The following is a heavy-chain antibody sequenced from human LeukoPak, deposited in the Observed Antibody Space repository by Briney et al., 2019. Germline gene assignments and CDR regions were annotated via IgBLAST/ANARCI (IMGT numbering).Heavy chain of an antibody. V-gene: IGHV4-4*07. CDR3: ARVNYYYGMDV. CDR1: DGSFSIYY. J-gene: IGHJ6*02. D-gene: IGHD3-22*01. CDR2: IYISGSA. Sequence: SETLSLTCTVSDGSFSIYYWTWIRQPAGKGLEWIGRIYISGSANYNPSLNSRVTMSVDTSKSQFSLKLSSVTAADTAVYYCARVNYYYGMDVWGHGTTVTVSS.